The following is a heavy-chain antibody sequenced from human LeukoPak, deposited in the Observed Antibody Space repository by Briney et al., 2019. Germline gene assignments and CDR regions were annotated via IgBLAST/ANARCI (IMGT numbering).Heavy chain of an antibody. CDR2: INPNSGGT. CDR1: GYTFTGYY. D-gene: IGHD3-22*01. Sequence: ASVKVSCKASGYTFTGYYMHWVRQAPGQGLEWMGWINPNSGGTNYAQKFQGRVTMTRDTSISTAYMELSRLRSDDTAVYYCARVSGITMIVVVPEDGFDIWGQGTMVTVSS. CDR3: ARVSGITMIVVVPEDGFDI. V-gene: IGHV1-2*02. J-gene: IGHJ3*02.